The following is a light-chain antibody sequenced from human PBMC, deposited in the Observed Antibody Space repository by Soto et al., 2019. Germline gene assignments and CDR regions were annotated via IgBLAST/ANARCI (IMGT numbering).Light chain of an antibody. CDR1: SSDVGGYDF. Sequence: QSALTQPRSVSGSPGQSVTISCTGTSSDVGGYDFVSWYQQHPGQAPKLMIYVVNKRPSGVPDRFSGSKSGNTASLTISGLQAEDEADYYCCSYAGSHWVFGGGTKVTVL. V-gene: IGLV2-11*01. CDR3: CSYAGSHWV. J-gene: IGLJ2*01. CDR2: VVN.